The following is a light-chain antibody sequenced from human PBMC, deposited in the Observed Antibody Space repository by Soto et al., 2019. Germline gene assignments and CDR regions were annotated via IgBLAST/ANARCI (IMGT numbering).Light chain of an antibody. J-gene: IGKJ1*01. Sequence: DIVMTQSPDSLAVSLGERATFNCKSSQNIFDRAKNKNYLAWYQQKSGQPPKLLIYWASLREPGVHDRFTGSESGTDFTLTISILQAEDVAVYYCQQYFTSPWTFGQGTKVEI. V-gene: IGKV4-1*01. CDR1: QNIFDRAKNKNY. CDR2: WAS. CDR3: QQYFTSPWT.